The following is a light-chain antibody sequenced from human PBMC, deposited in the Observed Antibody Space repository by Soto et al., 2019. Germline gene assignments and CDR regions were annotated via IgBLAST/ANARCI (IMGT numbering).Light chain of an antibody. Sequence: EIVLTQSPGTLSLSPGERATLSCRASQSVSPSSLAWYQQRPGQSPRLLIYGASSRATGIPDRFSGRGSGTDFTLIISRLEPEDFAVYYCQQFAGSFGGGTKV. CDR2: GAS. CDR1: QSVSPSS. J-gene: IGKJ4*02. V-gene: IGKV3-20*01. CDR3: QQFAGS.